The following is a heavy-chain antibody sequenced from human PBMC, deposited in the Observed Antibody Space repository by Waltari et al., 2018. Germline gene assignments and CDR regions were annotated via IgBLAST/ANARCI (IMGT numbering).Heavy chain of an antibody. J-gene: IGHJ4*02. D-gene: IGHD6-19*01. CDR2: INHSGST. CDR3: ARFGSGWYYFDY. V-gene: IGHV4-34*01. CDR1: GGSFSGYY. Sequence: QVHLQQWGAGLLKPSETLSLTCAVYGGSFSGYYWSWIRQPPGKGLEWIGEINHSGSTNYNPSLKRRVTILVDTSKNQFSLNLSSVTAADTAVYYCARFGSGWYYFDYWGQGTLVTVSS.